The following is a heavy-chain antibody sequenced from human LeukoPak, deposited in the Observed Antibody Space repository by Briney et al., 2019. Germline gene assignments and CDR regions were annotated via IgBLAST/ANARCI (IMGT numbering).Heavy chain of an antibody. Sequence: ASVKVSCKASGYTFTSYGISWVRQAPGQGLEWMGWISAYNGNTNYAQKLHGRVTMTTDTSTSTAYMELRSLRSDDTAVYYCARVGTTHGHFDYWAREPWSPSPQ. CDR1: GYTFTSYG. J-gene: IGHJ4*02. CDR3: ARVGTTHGHFDY. CDR2: ISAYNGNT. D-gene: IGHD1-7*01. V-gene: IGHV1-18*01.